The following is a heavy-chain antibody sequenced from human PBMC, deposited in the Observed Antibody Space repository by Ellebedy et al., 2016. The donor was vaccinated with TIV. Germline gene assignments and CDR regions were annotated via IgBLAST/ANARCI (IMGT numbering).Heavy chain of an antibody. V-gene: IGHV3-74*01. CDR2: INDDGNRI. J-gene: IGHJ3*02. CDR3: VRDRMGATYTFDM. CDR1: GFTFTNYA. D-gene: IGHD2-21*01. Sequence: GESLKISCAASGFTFTNYAIHWVRQGPGKGLVWVSHINDDGNRITYADSVKGRFAISRDIARNTLFLHMDSLRAEDTAVYYCVRDRMGATYTFDMWGQGTMVTVSS.